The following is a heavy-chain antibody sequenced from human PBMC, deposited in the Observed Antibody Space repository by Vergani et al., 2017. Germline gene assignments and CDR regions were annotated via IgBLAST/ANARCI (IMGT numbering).Heavy chain of an antibody. D-gene: IGHD6-19*01. Sequence: EVQLVQSGSEVEKPRESLRISCKGSGYSFTSYWISWVRQMPGKGLQWMGRIDPSDSYTNYSPSFQGHVTLSADKSISTAYRQWSSLKASDTAMYYCARQVAVAGKWWGPYYYYGMDVWGQGTTVTVSS. CDR2: IDPSDSYT. CDR1: GYSFTSYW. V-gene: IGHV5-10-1*01. J-gene: IGHJ6*02. CDR3: ARQVAVAGKWWGPYYYYGMDV.